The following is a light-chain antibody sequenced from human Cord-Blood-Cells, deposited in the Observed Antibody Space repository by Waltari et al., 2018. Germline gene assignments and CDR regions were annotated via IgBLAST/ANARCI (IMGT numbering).Light chain of an antibody. CDR3: AAWDDSLNGPV. Sequence: QSVLPPPPSASGTPGPRVTIPCSGRSSTIRSNTVNWYQQLPGPAPKLLIYSNNQRPSGVPARFSGSKSGTSASLAISGLQSEDEADYYCAAWDDSLNGPVFGGGTKLTVL. CDR1: SSTIRSNT. CDR2: SNN. J-gene: IGLJ3*02. V-gene: IGLV1-44*01.